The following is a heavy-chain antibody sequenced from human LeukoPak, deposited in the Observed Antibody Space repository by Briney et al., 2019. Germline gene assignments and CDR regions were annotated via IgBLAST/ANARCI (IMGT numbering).Heavy chain of an antibody. D-gene: IGHD3-3*01. CDR3: ARVLRDDFWSGYLYYFDY. J-gene: IGHJ4*02. Sequence: PGGSLRLSCAASGFTFSRYSMNWVRQAPGKGREGVSYISSSSSTIYYAGSVKGRFTISRDNAKNSLYLQMNSLRGEDTAVYYCARVLRDDFWSGYLYYFDYWGQGTLVTVSS. CDR1: GFTFSRYS. CDR2: ISSSSSTI. V-gene: IGHV3-48*01.